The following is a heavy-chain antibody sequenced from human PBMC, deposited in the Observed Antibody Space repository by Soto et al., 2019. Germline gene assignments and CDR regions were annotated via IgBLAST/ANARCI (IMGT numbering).Heavy chain of an antibody. D-gene: IGHD2-15*01. V-gene: IGHV1-46*01. CDR2: INPSGGST. Sequence: ASVKVSCKASGYTFTSYYMHWVRQAPGQGLEWMGIINPSGGSTSYAQKFQGRVTMTRDTSTSTVYMELSSLRSEDTAVYYCAREDIVVVVAATGSNRYYYYGMDVWGQGTTVTV. CDR1: GYTFTSYY. CDR3: AREDIVVVVAATGSNRYYYYGMDV. J-gene: IGHJ6*02.